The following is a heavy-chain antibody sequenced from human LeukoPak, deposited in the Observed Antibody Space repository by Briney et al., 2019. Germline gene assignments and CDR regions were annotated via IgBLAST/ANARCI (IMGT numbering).Heavy chain of an antibody. J-gene: IGHJ4*02. CDR1: GFTLSSYA. V-gene: IGHV3-23*01. CDR3: AKVNYYQPYF. D-gene: IGHD2-2*01. CDR2: IDVTTGGS. Sequence: GGSLRLSCAASGFTLSSYAMSWVRQAPGKGLEWVSTIDVTTGGSYYADSVKGRFTISRDTFQNTLYLQLNSLRVDDTAVYYCAKVNYYQPYFWGQGTLVTVPS.